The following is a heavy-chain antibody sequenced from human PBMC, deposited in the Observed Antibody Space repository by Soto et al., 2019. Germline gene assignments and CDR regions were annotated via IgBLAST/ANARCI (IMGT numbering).Heavy chain of an antibody. Sequence: GGSLRLSCAASGFTFSNAWMSWVRQAPGKGLEWVGRIKSKTDGGTTDYAAPVKGRFTISRDGSKNTLYLQMNSLKTEDTAVYYCTTFPRYCSSTSCSLVGAFDIWGQGTMVTVSS. CDR3: TTFPRYCSSTSCSLVGAFDI. V-gene: IGHV3-15*01. CDR1: GFTFSNAW. CDR2: IKSKTDGGTT. D-gene: IGHD2-2*01. J-gene: IGHJ3*02.